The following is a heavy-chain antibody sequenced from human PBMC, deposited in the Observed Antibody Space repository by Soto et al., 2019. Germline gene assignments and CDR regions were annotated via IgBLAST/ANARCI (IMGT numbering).Heavy chain of an antibody. Sequence: QVQLVQSGAEVKKPGSSVKVSCKASGGTFSSYAISWVRQAPGQGLEWMGGIIPIFGTANYAQKFQGRVTITADESTSTAYMELSSLRSEDTSVYYCAISLQGRYCSSTSCYTGYFDYWGQGTLVTVS. CDR1: GGTFSSYA. J-gene: IGHJ4*02. V-gene: IGHV1-69*01. CDR3: AISLQGRYCSSTSCYTGYFDY. CDR2: IIPIFGTA. D-gene: IGHD2-2*02.